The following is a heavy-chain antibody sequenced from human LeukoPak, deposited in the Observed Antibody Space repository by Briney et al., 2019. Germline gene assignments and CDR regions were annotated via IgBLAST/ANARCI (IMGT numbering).Heavy chain of an antibody. J-gene: IGHJ4*02. D-gene: IGHD5-24*01. Sequence: ASVKVSCKASGYTFTSYYMHWVRQAPGQGLEWMGIINPSDGSTSYAQKFQGRVTMTRDTSTSTVYMELSSLRSEDTAVYYCATSVEMATIVDYWGQGTLVTVSS. CDR1: GYTFTSYY. CDR2: INPSDGST. CDR3: ATSVEMATIVDY. V-gene: IGHV1-46*01.